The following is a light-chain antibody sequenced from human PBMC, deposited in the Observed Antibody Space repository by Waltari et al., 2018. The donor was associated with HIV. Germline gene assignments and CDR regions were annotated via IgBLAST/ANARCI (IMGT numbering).Light chain of an antibody. V-gene: IGLV2-23*01. Sequence: QSALTQHASVSGSPGKSITISCTGTSSDIGNYNLVSWYQQYAGKAPKLIIYEGIKRPSGVSIRISGSKSAYTASLTSSWLQAEDEADYYCSSYGGSSNWLFGGGTKLTVI. J-gene: IGLJ2*01. CDR3: SSYGGSSNWL. CDR1: SSDIGNYNL. CDR2: EGI.